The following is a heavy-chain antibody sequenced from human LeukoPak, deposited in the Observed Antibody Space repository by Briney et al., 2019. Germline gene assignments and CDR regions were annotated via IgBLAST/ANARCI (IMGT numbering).Heavy chain of an antibody. CDR2: ISSSGSTI. Sequence: GSLRLSCAASGFTFSDYYMSWIRQAPGKGLEWVSYISSSGSTIYYADSVKGRFTISRDNAKNSLYLQMNSLRAEDTAVYYCARTAVAGRVFDYWGQGTLVTVSS. CDR3: ARTAVAGRVFDY. J-gene: IGHJ4*02. D-gene: IGHD6-19*01. V-gene: IGHV3-11*01. CDR1: GFTFSDYY.